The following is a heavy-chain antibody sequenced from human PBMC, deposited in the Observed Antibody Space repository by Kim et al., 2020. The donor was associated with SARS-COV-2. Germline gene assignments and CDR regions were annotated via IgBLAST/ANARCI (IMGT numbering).Heavy chain of an antibody. CDR2: IGWNSGAI. CDR1: GFSFGDYG. D-gene: IGHD5-12*01. CDR3: VEDVGHSPGFYYYGMDV. J-gene: IGHJ6*02. Sequence: GGSLRLSCAASGFSFGDYGMAWVRQGPGKGLEWVAGIGWNSGAIAYADSVKGRFTISRDDVKNSLYLQMNSLRPEDTALYYCVEDVGHSPGFYYYGMDVWGQGTTVTVSS. V-gene: IGHV3-9*01.